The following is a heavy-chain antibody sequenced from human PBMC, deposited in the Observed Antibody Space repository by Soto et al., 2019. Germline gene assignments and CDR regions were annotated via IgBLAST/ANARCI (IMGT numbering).Heavy chain of an antibody. CDR2: IYYSGST. J-gene: IGHJ4*02. CDR1: GGSISSGDYY. V-gene: IGHV4-30-4*02. D-gene: IGHD3-22*01. CDR3: ARADYYDSSGYYYFYFDY. Sequence: SETLSLTCTVSGGSISSGDYYWSWIRQHPGKGLEWIGYIYYSGSTNYNQSLKSRVTISVDTSKNQFSLKLSSVTAADTAVYYCARADYYDSSGYYYFYFDYWGQGTLVTVSS.